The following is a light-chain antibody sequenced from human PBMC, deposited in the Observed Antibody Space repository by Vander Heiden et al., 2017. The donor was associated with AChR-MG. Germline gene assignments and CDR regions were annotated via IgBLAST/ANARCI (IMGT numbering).Light chain of an antibody. CDR2: GAS. Sequence: EIVMTQSPATLSVSPGERATLSCRASQSVTSNLAWYQQKPGQAPRLLIYGASTRATGIPARFSGSGSGTEFILTISSLQSEDFAVYYCQQANNWWTFGQGTKVEIK. CDR3: QQANNWWT. CDR1: QSVTSN. V-gene: IGKV3-15*01. J-gene: IGKJ1*01.